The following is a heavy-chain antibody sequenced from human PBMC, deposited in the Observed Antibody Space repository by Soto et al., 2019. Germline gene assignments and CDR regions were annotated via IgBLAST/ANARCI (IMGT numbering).Heavy chain of an antibody. Sequence: HPWETLRLSCEASECSISSDALNWIRQAPGKGLEWVSASSATGTTTYYADSVNGRFTISRDNSKRTLFLQMDSLSPEDTAVYYFASSNSHFDYWGQGTLVTVSS. CDR1: ECSISSDA. J-gene: IGHJ4*02. CDR2: SSATGTTT. D-gene: IGHD1-26*01. CDR3: ASSNSHFDY. V-gene: IGHV3-23*01.